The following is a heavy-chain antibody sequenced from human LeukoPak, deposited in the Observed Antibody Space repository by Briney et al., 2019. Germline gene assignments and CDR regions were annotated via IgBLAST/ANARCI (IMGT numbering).Heavy chain of an antibody. CDR2: IIPIFGIA. Sequence: ASVKVSCKASGGTFSSYAISWVRQAPGQGLEWMGRIIPIFGIANYAQKFQGRVTITADKSTSTAYMELSSLRSEDTAVYYCVVVAATGDAFDIWSQGTMVTVSS. D-gene: IGHD2-15*01. CDR1: GGTFSSYA. V-gene: IGHV1-69*04. CDR3: VVVAATGDAFDI. J-gene: IGHJ3*02.